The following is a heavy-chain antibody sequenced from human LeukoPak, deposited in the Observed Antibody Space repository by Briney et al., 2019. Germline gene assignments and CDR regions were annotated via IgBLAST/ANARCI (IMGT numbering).Heavy chain of an antibody. Sequence: PGGSLRLSCAASGFTFSSYGMHWVRQAPGKGLEWAAFIRYDGSNKYYADSVKGRFTISRDNAKNSLYLQMNSLRAEDTAVYYCARGAAAGWGFFDYWGQGTLVTVSS. V-gene: IGHV3-30*02. J-gene: IGHJ4*02. CDR1: GFTFSSYG. D-gene: IGHD6-13*01. CDR3: ARGAAAGWGFFDY. CDR2: IRYDGSNK.